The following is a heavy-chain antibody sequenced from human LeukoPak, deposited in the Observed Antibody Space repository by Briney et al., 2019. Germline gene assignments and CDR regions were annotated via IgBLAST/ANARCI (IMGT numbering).Heavy chain of an antibody. CDR3: ARIPRLLDS. Sequence: GGSLRLSCAASGFTFSTYWMSWVRQAPGKGLEWVANINQDGSEKYYVDCVKGPFTISRDNAKNSLYLQMNSLRVEDTAVYYCARIPRLLDSWGQGTLVTVSS. CDR2: INQDGSEK. V-gene: IGHV3-7*05. CDR1: GFTFSTYW. J-gene: IGHJ4*02. D-gene: IGHD2-2*02.